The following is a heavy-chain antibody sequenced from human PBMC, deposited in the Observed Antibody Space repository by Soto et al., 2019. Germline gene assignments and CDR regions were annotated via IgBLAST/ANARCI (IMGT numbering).Heavy chain of an antibody. Sequence: SGPTLVKPAHTLTLTCNYSVFSFSIVGFGVGLIRQPRGKALEWLALIYWDDYKKYGPSLENRLTVTRDTSKNQVVLTMINMDPVDTATYYCVHRQYSSYFDYWGQGTRVTVSS. V-gene: IGHV2-5*05. CDR3: VHRQYSSYFDY. J-gene: IGHJ4*02. CDR1: VFSFSIVGFG. CDR2: IYWDDYK. D-gene: IGHD2-15*01.